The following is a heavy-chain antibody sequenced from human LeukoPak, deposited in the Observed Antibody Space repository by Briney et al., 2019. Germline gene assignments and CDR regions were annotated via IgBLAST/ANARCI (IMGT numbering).Heavy chain of an antibody. Sequence: PGGSLRLSCAASGFTFSSYWMSWVRQAPGKGLEWVANIKQDGSEKYYVDSVKGRFTISRDNAKNSLYLQMNSLRAEDTAVYYCARAILTMVRGVIGGAAVPYYFDYWGQGTLVTVSS. CDR2: IKQDGSEK. CDR3: ARAILTMVRGVIGGAAVPYYFDY. J-gene: IGHJ4*02. V-gene: IGHV3-7*01. CDR1: GFTFSSYW. D-gene: IGHD3-10*01.